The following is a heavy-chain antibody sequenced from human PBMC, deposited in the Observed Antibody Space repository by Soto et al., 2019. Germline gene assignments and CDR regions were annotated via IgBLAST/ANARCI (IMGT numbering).Heavy chain of an antibody. V-gene: IGHV3-30*14. CDR3: ARDGYSGRSDGFDI. CDR1: GFTFGAYT. CDR2: ISYDGNSE. Sequence: QMYLVESGGGVVQPGRSLRLSCAASGFTFGAYTMHWVRQAPGKGLEWVAAISYDGNSERYTDPVKGRFTVSRDNPSDTLYLQMNSLRVEDTAVYYCARDGYSGRSDGFDIWVQGTMVTVSS. D-gene: IGHD5-12*01. J-gene: IGHJ3*02.